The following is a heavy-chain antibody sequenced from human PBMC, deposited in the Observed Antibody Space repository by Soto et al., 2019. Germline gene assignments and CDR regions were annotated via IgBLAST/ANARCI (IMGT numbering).Heavy chain of an antibody. CDR1: GFIPSSYA. CDR3: AKDAIMVSSSFNYFDF. D-gene: IGHD6-13*01. V-gene: IGHV3-23*01. CDR2: ISGSGGAT. Sequence: GGSLRLSCVVSGFIPSSYAMSWVRQAPGKGLEWVSGISGSGGATSYADSVKGRFTISRDDSKNTLYLQMNSLSAEDTAIYYCAKDAIMVSSSFNYFDFWGQGALVTVSS. J-gene: IGHJ4*02.